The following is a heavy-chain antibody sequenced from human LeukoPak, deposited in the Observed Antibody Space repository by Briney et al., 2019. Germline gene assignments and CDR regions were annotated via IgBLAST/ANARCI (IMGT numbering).Heavy chain of an antibody. CDR2: IYYSGST. J-gene: IGHJ4*02. CDR1: GGSISGYY. Sequence: SETLSLTCTASGGSISGYYWSWIRQPPGKGLEYIGHIYYSGSTNYNPSLESRVTILVDTSKNQFSLRLSSVTAADTALYYCARRGYCSGGTCYSFDYWGQGTLVTVSS. D-gene: IGHD2-15*01. CDR3: ARRGYCSGGTCYSFDY. V-gene: IGHV4-59*08.